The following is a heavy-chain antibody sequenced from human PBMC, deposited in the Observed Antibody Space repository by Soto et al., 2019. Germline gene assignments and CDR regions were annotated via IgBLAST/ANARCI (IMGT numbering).Heavy chain of an antibody. V-gene: IGHV1-18*01. CDR1: GYTFTSYG. CDR3: ASDGNNYDFWSGYYGGPPLDY. D-gene: IGHD3-3*01. Sequence: QVQLVQSGAEVKKPGASVKVSCKASGYTFTSYGISWVRQAPGQGLEWMGWISAYNGNTNYAQKLQGRVTMTTDTAASTAYMELRSLRSDDTAMYYCASDGNNYDFWSGYYGGPPLDYWGQGTLVTVSS. J-gene: IGHJ4*02. CDR2: ISAYNGNT.